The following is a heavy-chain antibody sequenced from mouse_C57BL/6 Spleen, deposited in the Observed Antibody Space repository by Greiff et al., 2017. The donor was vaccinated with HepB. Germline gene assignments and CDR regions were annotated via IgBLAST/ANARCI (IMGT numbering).Heavy chain of an antibody. Sequence: EVKVVDSGGGLVKPGGSLKLSCAASGFTFSDYGMHWVRQAPEKGLEWVAYISSGSSTIYYADTVKGRFTISRDNAKNTLFLQMTSLRSEDTAMYYCARELGRGYYAMDYWGQGTSVTVSS. V-gene: IGHV5-17*01. CDR1: GFTFSDYG. D-gene: IGHD4-1*01. CDR2: ISSGSSTI. J-gene: IGHJ4*01. CDR3: ARELGRGYYAMDY.